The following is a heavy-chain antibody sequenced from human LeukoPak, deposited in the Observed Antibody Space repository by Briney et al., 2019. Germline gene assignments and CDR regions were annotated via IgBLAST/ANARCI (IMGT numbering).Heavy chain of an antibody. CDR1: GFTFSSHW. Sequence: GGSLRLSCAASGFTFSSHWMHWVRQAPGKGLVWVSRIKDDGSHTNYADSVKGRFTISRDNAKNTLSLQMNSLRAENTAVYYCARGSGIITGIDEWGQGTLVTVSS. CDR2: IKDDGSHT. D-gene: IGHD6-25*01. CDR3: ARGSGIITGIDE. J-gene: IGHJ4*02. V-gene: IGHV3-74*01.